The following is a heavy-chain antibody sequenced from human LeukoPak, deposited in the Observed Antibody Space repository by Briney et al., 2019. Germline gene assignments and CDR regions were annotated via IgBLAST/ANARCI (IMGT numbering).Heavy chain of an antibody. V-gene: IGHV4-39*07. CDR1: GGPISSSSYY. CDR2: IYYSGST. J-gene: IGHJ3*02. Sequence: SETLSLTCTVSGGPISSSSYYWGWIRQPPGKGLEWIGSIYYSGSTYYNPSLKSRVTISVDTSKNQFSLKLSSVTAADTAVYYCARDRDYADAFDIWGQGTMVTVSS. CDR3: ARDRDYADAFDI. D-gene: IGHD4-17*01.